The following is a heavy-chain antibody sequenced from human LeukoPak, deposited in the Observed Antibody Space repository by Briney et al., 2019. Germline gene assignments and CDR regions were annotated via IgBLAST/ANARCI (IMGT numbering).Heavy chain of an antibody. CDR3: AKLTSASGAYGVDV. Sequence: GGSLRLSCAASGFTFSSYAMNWVRQAPGKGLEWVSTISGSGGSKHYADSVEGRFTISRDNTKNTVYLQMNSLRAEDTAIYYCAKLTSASGAYGVDVWGQGTTVTVSS. V-gene: IGHV3-23*01. CDR1: GFTFSSYA. CDR2: ISGSGGSK. J-gene: IGHJ6*02. D-gene: IGHD3-10*01.